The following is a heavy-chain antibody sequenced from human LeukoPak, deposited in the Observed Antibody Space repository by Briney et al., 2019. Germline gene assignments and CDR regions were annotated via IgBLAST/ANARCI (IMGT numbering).Heavy chain of an antibody. CDR1: GYSISSGYY. CDR2: ISHRGST. J-gene: IGHJ4*02. D-gene: IGHD3-9*01. CDR3: ARAGILTGLGIDY. Sequence: SETLSLTCTVSGYSISSGYYWGWIRQPPGKGLEWIGSISHRGSTYYNPSLKSRVTISLDTSKNQFSLKLSSVTAADTAVYYCARAGILTGLGIDYWGQGTLVTVSS. V-gene: IGHV4-38-2*02.